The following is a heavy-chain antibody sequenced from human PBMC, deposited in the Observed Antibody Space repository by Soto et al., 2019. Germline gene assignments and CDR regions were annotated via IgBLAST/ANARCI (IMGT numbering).Heavy chain of an antibody. V-gene: IGHV3-49*03. Sequence: EVQLVESGGGLVQPGRSLRLSCTASGFTFGDYAMSWFRQAPGKGLEWVGFIRSKGYGGTTEYAASVKGRFTISRDDSKSIAYLQMNSLKTEDTAVYYFTRDGSRLRFFDWLFDSWGQGTLVTVSS. D-gene: IGHD3-9*01. CDR1: GFTFGDYA. J-gene: IGHJ4*02. CDR2: IRSKGYGGTT. CDR3: TRDGSRLRFFDWLFDS.